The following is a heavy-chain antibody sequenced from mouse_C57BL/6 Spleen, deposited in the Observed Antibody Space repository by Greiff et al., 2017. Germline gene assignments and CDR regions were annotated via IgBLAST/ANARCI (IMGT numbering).Heavy chain of an antibody. Sequence: ESGPGLVKPSQSLSLTCSVTGYSITSGYYWNWIRQFPGNKLEWMGYISYDGSNNSNPSLKNRISITRDTSKNQFFLKLNSVTTEDTATYYCARRDGNYAMDYWGQGNSGTVSS. J-gene: IGHJ4*01. CDR2: ISYDGSN. D-gene: IGHD2-1*01. CDR1: GYSITSGYY. CDR3: ARRDGNYAMDY. V-gene: IGHV3-6*01.